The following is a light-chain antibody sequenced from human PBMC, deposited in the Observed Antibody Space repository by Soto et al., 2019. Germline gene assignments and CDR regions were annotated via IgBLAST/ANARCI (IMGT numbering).Light chain of an antibody. Sequence: QAVVTQEPSLTVSPGGTVTLTCGSSTGAVTSGHYPYWFQQKPGQAPRTLIYDTTNKHSWTPARFSGSLLGGKAALTPSGAQPEDEAEYYCLLCYSDSGSVVFGGGTKLTVL. CDR2: DTT. J-gene: IGLJ2*01. V-gene: IGLV7-46*01. CDR1: TGAVTSGHY. CDR3: LLCYSDSGSVV.